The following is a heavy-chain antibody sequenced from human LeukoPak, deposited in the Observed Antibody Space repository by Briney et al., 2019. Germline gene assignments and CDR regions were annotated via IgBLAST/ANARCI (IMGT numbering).Heavy chain of an antibody. CDR2: ISSSSSYI. Sequence: PGGSLRLSCAASGFTFSSYSMNWVRQAPGKGLEWVSSISSSSSYIYYADSVKGRFTISRDNAKNSLYLQMNSLRAEDTAVYYCARGVAAAVYGISYMDVWGKGTTVTISS. J-gene: IGHJ6*03. V-gene: IGHV3-21*01. CDR1: GFTFSSYS. CDR3: ARGVAAAVYGISYMDV. D-gene: IGHD6-13*01.